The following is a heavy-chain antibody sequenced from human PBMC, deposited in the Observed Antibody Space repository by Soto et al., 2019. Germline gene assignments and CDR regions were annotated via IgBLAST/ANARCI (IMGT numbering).Heavy chain of an antibody. V-gene: IGHV3-23*01. J-gene: IGHJ4*02. Sequence: EVQLLESGGVLVQPGGSLRLSCVASGFAFSNYALGWVRQARGKGLEWVSGISGGSETTSYADSVKGRFTISRDNSKDTLFLQMNSLRAEDTATYFCAKDLDGGFGELFFDKWGQGTLVTVSS. CDR1: GFAFSNYA. CDR3: AKDLDGGFGELFFDK. CDR2: ISGGSETT. D-gene: IGHD3-10*01.